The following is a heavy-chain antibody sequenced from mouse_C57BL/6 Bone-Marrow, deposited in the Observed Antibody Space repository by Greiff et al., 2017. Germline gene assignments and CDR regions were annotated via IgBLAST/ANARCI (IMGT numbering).Heavy chain of an antibody. CDR1: GYTFTSYG. D-gene: IGHD3-3*01. J-gene: IGHJ3*01. CDR3: ARRASWLAY. V-gene: IGHV1-81*01. CDR2: IYPRSGNT. Sequence: QVQLKESGAELARPGASVKLSCKASGYTFTSYGISWVKQRTGQGLEWIGEIYPRSGNTYYNEKFKGKATLNADTSSSTAYMELRSLTSEDSAVYFCARRASWLAYWGQGTLVTVSA.